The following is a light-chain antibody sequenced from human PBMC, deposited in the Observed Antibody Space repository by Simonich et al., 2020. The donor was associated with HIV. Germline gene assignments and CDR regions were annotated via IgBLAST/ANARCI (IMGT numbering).Light chain of an antibody. CDR1: QSVSSN. Sequence: EIVMTQSPATLSVSPGERAPLSCRASQSVSSNLAWYQQKPGQAPRLLIYGASSRATGIPARVSGSGSGTDFTLTISRLEPEDFAVYYCQQYGSSPWTFGQGTKVEIK. CDR2: GAS. CDR3: QQYGSSPWT. J-gene: IGKJ1*01. V-gene: IGKV3-20*01.